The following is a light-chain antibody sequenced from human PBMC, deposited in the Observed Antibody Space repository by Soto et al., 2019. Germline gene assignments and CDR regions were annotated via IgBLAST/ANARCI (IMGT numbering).Light chain of an antibody. CDR3: QQYNNWPRT. J-gene: IGKJ1*01. Sequence: EIVMTQSPATLSVSPGERATLSCRASQSVSSNLAWYQQKPGQAPRLLIYGASTRATGIPARFSGSGSGKEFTLTISSLKSEDCAVDYGQQYNNWPRTVGQGTKVDIK. CDR2: GAS. CDR1: QSVSSN. V-gene: IGKV3-15*01.